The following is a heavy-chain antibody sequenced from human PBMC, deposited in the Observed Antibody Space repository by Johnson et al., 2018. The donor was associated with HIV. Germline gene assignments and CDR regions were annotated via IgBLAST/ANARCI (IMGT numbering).Heavy chain of an antibody. V-gene: IGHV3-23*04. CDR3: VRGIPAATRGYAFDI. D-gene: IGHD2-2*01. CDR2: ISWISGST. Sequence: MLLVESGGGLVQPGGSLRLSCAASGFIFGSYAMSWVRQAPGKGLEWVSGISWISGSTGYADSVKVRFTISRANSKNTLYVQMNSLGAEDTAVYYCVRGIPAATRGYAFDIWGQGTMVTVSS. CDR1: GFIFGSYA. J-gene: IGHJ3*02.